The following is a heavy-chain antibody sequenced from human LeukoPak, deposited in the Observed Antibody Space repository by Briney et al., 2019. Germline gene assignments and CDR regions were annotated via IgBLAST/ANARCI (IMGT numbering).Heavy chain of an antibody. CDR1: GYTFTGYY. Sequence: GASVKVSCKASGYTFTGYYMHWVRQAPGQGLEWMGWINPNSGGTNYAQKFQGRVTMTRDTSISIAYMELSRLRSDDTAVYYCAREIAVAGLGDAFDIWGQGTMVTVSS. CDR3: AREIAVAGLGDAFDI. J-gene: IGHJ3*02. CDR2: INPNSGGT. V-gene: IGHV1-2*02. D-gene: IGHD6-19*01.